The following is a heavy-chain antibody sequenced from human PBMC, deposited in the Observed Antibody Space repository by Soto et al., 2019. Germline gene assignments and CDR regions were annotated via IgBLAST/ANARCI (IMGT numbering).Heavy chain of an antibody. CDR3: ARETSYGSLVYYYGMDV. CDR1: GFTFSSYA. D-gene: IGHD5-18*01. CDR2: ISYDGSNK. Sequence: GGSLRLSCAASGFTFSSYAMHWVRQAPGKGLEWVAVISYDGSNKYYADSVKGRFTISRDNSKNTLYLQMNSLRAEDTAVYYCARETSYGSLVYYYGMDVWGQGTTVTVSS. J-gene: IGHJ6*02. V-gene: IGHV3-30-3*01.